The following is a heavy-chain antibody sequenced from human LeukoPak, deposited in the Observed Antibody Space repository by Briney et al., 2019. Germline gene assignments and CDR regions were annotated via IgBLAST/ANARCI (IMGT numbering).Heavy chain of an antibody. V-gene: IGHV3-30*18. CDR2: ISYDGSNK. J-gene: IGHJ4*02. D-gene: IGHD1-26*01. CDR3: AKGSGSYSRNGPGY. Sequence: PGRSLRLSCAASGFTLSSYGMHWVRQAPGKGLEWMAVISYDGSNKYYADSVKGRFTISRDNSKNTLYLQMNSLRAEDTAVYYCAKGSGSYSRNGPGYWGQGTLVTVSS. CDR1: GFTLSSYG.